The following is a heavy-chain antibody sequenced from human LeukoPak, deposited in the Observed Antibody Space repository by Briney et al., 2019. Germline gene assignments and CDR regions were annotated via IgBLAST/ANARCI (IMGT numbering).Heavy chain of an antibody. J-gene: IGHJ4*02. CDR3: TIDPYRGNSFDY. Sequence: GGSLSLSCAASGFTFSNAWMSWVRQAPGKGLEWVGRIKSKADGGTTDYAAPVKGRFTISRDDSKNTLYLQINSLRTEDTAVYYCTIDPYRGNSFDYWGQGTLVTVSS. CDR1: GFTFSNAW. D-gene: IGHD1-26*01. CDR2: IKSKADGGTT. V-gene: IGHV3-15*01.